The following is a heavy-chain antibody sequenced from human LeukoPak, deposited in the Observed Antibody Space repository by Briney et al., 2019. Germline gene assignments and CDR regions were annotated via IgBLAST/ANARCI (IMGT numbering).Heavy chain of an antibody. V-gene: IGHV3-20*04. CDR2: INWNGGST. CDR3: AELGITMIGGV. D-gene: IGHD3-10*02. CDR1: GLTFDDYG. Sequence: GGSLRLSCAASGLTFDDYGMSWVRQAPGKGLEWVSGINWNGGSTGYADSVKGRFTISRDNAKNSLYLQMNSLRAEDTAVYYCAELGITMIGGVWGKGTTVTISS. J-gene: IGHJ6*04.